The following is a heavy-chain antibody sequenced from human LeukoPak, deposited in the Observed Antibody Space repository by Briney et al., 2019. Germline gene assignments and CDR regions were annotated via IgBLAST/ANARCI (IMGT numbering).Heavy chain of an antibody. Sequence: GGSLRLSCGASGFTFSSYGMHWVRQAPGKGLEWVSTIISSGGSTYYADSVKGRFTISRDNSKNTLYLQMNSVRAEDTAVYYCARVVPPTDYGSGSYFWDPYYFDYWGQGTLVTVSS. D-gene: IGHD3-10*01. J-gene: IGHJ4*02. CDR2: IISSGGST. CDR3: ARVVPPTDYGSGSYFWDPYYFDY. V-gene: IGHV3-23*01. CDR1: GFTFSSYG.